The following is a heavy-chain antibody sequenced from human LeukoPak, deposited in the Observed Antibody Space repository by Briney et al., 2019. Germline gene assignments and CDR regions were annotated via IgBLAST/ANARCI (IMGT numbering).Heavy chain of an antibody. Sequence: GGSLRLSCAASGFTLRTYEMTWVRQAPGKGLEWISFVSSSGGATFYADSVKGRFTVSRDNAENSVYLQMNSLRAEDTAIYYCARDPNSYFYGLDVWGKGTTVTVSS. CDR2: VSSSGGAT. CDR1: GFTLRTYE. V-gene: IGHV3-48*03. J-gene: IGHJ6*04. CDR3: ARDPNSYFYGLDV.